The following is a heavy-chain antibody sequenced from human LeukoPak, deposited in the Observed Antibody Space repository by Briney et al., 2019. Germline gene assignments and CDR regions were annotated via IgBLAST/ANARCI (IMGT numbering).Heavy chain of an antibody. CDR3: PKDNEDY. Sequence: PGRSLRLSCAASGFTFSSYGMHWVRQAPGKGLEWVAIISYDGSNKYYADSVKGRFTISRDNSKNKLYLQMNSLRAEDTAVYYCPKDNEDYWGQGTLVTVSS. V-gene: IGHV3-30*18. J-gene: IGHJ4*02. CDR1: GFTFSSYG. D-gene: IGHD2-8*01. CDR2: ISYDGSNK.